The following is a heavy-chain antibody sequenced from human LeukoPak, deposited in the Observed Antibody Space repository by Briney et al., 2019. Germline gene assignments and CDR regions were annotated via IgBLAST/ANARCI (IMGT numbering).Heavy chain of an antibody. CDR3: ARAGTKDPYCSSTSCLWYFDL. CDR2: IYTSGST. V-gene: IGHV4-61*02. J-gene: IGHJ2*01. CDR1: GGSISSGSYY. Sequence: SQTLSLTCTVSGGSISSGSYYWSWIRQPAGKGLEWIERIYTSGSTNYNPSLKSRVTISVDTSKNQFSLKLSSVTAADTAVYYCARAGTKDPYCSSTSCLWYFDLWGRGTLVTVSS. D-gene: IGHD2-2*01.